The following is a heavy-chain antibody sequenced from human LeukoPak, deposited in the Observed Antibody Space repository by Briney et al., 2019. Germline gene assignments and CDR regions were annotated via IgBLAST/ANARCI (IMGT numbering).Heavy chain of an antibody. J-gene: IGHJ4*02. CDR1: GFRFSNFA. Sequence: GSLRLSCAASGFRFSNFAMSWVRQAPGKGLEWVGVISDDGRNKKYADSVKGRFTISRDNSKDTLYLQMNSLRDEDTAVYYCAKRPSDYGDYVTYFDYWGQGTLVTVSS. D-gene: IGHD4-17*01. V-gene: IGHV3-30*18. CDR3: AKRPSDYGDYVTYFDY. CDR2: ISDDGRNK.